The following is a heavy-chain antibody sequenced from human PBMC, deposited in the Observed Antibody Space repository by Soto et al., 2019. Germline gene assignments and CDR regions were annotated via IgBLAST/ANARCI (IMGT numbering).Heavy chain of an antibody. J-gene: IGHJ6*02. CDR2: IIPIFGTA. Sequence: SVKVSCKASGGTFSSYAISWVRQAPGQGLEWMGGIIPIFGTANYAQKFQGRVTITADESTSTAYMELSSLRSEDTAVYYCARADSNFSDLYYYYYGMDVWGQGTTVTVSS. D-gene: IGHD4-4*01. V-gene: IGHV1-69*13. CDR3: ARADSNFSDLYYYYYGMDV. CDR1: GGTFSSYA.